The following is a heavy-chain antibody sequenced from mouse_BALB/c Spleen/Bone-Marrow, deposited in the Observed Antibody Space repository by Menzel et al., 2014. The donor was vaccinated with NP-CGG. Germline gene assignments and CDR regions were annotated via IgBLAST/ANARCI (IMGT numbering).Heavy chain of an antibody. V-gene: IGHV1-9*01. CDR1: GNTFSSYW. CDR3: ARERGY. CDR2: ILPGSGST. J-gene: IGHJ3*01. Sequence: VKLMESGAELMKTGASVKISCKATGNTFSSYWIEWVKQRPGHGLEWIGEILPGSGSTNYNEKFKGKATFTADTSSNTAYMQLSSLTSEDSAVYYCARERGYWGQGTLVTVSA.